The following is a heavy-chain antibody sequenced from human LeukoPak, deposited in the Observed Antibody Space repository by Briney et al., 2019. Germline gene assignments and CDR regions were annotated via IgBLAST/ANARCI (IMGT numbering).Heavy chain of an antibody. J-gene: IGHJ5*02. CDR1: EFTFSSYA. D-gene: IGHD6-13*01. Sequence: GGSLRLSCAASEFTFSSYAMSWVRQAPGEGLEWVSSISSSSSYIYYADSVKGRFTISRDNAKNSLYLQMNSLRAEDTAVYYCARLAAAGYRGRFDPWGQGTLVTVSS. CDR3: ARLAAAGYRGRFDP. V-gene: IGHV3-21*01. CDR2: ISSSSSYI.